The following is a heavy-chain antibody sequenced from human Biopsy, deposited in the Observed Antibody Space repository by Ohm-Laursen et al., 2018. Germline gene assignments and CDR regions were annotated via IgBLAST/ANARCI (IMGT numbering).Heavy chain of an antibody. CDR2: IIPILRTT. CDR1: TGTFNSYG. V-gene: IGHV1-69*11. Sequence: GASVKVSCNAPTGTFNSYGIIWVRQAPGQGLEWMGRIIPILRTTAYAQTFLVRVTITAASPTSTVDMELTSLTSDDTAVYFCAREAIGYQLPCDDWGQGTLVTVSS. D-gene: IGHD2-2*01. CDR3: AREAIGYQLPCDD. J-gene: IGHJ4*02.